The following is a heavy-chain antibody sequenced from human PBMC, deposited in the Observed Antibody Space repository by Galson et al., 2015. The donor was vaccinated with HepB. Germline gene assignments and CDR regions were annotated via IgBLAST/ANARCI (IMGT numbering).Heavy chain of an antibody. CDR1: GFTFSSYG. V-gene: IGHV3-30*03. D-gene: IGHD2-2*02. CDR3: AGGYCSSTSCYNTPIDY. Sequence: SLRLSCAASGFTFSSYGMHWVRQAPGKGLEWVAVISYDGSEKDYADSVKGRFTISRDNTKNTLFLQLNSLTTEDTAVYYCAGGYCSSTSCYNTPIDYWGQGTLVTVSS. CDR2: ISYDGSEK. J-gene: IGHJ4*02.